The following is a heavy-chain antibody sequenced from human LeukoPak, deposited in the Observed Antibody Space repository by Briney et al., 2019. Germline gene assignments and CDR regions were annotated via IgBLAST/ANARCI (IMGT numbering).Heavy chain of an antibody. Sequence: GGSLRLSCAASGFTFSSYAMSWVRQAPGKGLEWVSAISGSGGSTYYADSVKGRFTISRDNSKNTLCLQMNSLRAEDTAVYYCAKDGGIAVAGSDYFDYWGQGTLVTVSS. D-gene: IGHD6-19*01. J-gene: IGHJ4*02. CDR3: AKDGGIAVAGSDYFDY. CDR2: ISGSGGST. V-gene: IGHV3-23*01. CDR1: GFTFSSYA.